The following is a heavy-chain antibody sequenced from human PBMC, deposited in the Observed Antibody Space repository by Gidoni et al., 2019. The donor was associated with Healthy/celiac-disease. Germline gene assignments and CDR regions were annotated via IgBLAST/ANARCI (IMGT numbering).Heavy chain of an antibody. D-gene: IGHD3-10*01. Sequence: EVQLVESGGGLVKPGGSLRLSCAAAGFTVSNAWMSWARQAQGKGLEWVGRIKSKTDGGTTDYAAPVKGRFTISRDDSKNTLYLQMNSLKTEDTAVYYCTTDHQSLYYYGSSYYYMDVWGKGTTVTVSS. CDR3: TTDHQSLYYYGSSYYYMDV. CDR1: GFTVSNAW. J-gene: IGHJ6*03. V-gene: IGHV3-15*01. CDR2: IKSKTDGGTT.